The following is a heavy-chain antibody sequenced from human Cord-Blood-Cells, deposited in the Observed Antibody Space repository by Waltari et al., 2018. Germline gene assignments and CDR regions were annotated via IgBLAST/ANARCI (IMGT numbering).Heavy chain of an antibody. CDR3: AKDRSYYDSSGYHQNYYYYYGMDV. D-gene: IGHD3-22*01. V-gene: IGHV3-30*18. Sequence: QVQLVESGGGVVQPGRSLRLSCAASGFTFSSYGMHWVRQAPGKGLEWVAVISYDGSNKYYADSVKGRFTISRDNSKNTLYLQMNSLRAEDTAVYYCAKDRSYYDSSGYHQNYYYYYGMDVWGQGP. CDR1: GFTFSSYG. CDR2: ISYDGSNK. J-gene: IGHJ6*02.